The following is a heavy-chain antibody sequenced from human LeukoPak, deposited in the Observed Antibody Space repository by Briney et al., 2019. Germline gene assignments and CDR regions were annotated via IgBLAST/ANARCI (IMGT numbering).Heavy chain of an antibody. V-gene: IGHV3-48*04. CDR1: GFTFTIFG. CDR2: IDARSGIT. Sequence: GGSLRLSCATSGFTFTIFGINWVRQAPGKGPEWVSYIDARSGITYYADSVQGRFTISRDNAKNTLYLQMNSLRAEDTAVYYCTSPRGGSRPDYWGQGTLVTVSS. J-gene: IGHJ4*02. D-gene: IGHD3-10*01. CDR3: TSPRGGSRPDY.